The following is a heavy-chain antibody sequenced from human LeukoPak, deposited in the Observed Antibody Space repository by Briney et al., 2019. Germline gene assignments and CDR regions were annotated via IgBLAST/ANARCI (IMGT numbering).Heavy chain of an antibody. CDR2: IYYSGST. J-gene: IGHJ4*02. D-gene: IGHD2-15*01. CDR1: GGSISSSSYY. CDR3: ARHGGGYCSGGSCYVDY. Sequence: SETLSLTCTVSGGSISSSSYYWGWLRQPPGKGLEWIGSIYYSGSTYYNPSLKSRVTISVDTSKNQFSLEVSSVTAADTAVYYCARHGGGYCSGGSCYVDYWGQGTLVTVSS. V-gene: IGHV4-39*01.